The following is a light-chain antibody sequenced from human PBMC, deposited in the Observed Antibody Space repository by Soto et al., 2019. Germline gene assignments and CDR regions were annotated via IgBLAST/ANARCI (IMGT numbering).Light chain of an antibody. Sequence: EIVMTQSPATLSVSPGERATLSCRASQSITRNLAWYQQSPGQAPRLLIYGASTRATGIPARFSGSGSGTEFTLTISRLDPEDFAVYYCQQYSSSPITFGQGTRLEI. CDR3: QQYSSSPIT. CDR1: QSITRN. V-gene: IGKV3-15*01. J-gene: IGKJ5*01. CDR2: GAS.